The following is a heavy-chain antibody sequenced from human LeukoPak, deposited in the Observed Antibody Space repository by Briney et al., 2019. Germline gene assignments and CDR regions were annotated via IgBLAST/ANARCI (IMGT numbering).Heavy chain of an antibody. CDR3: TRGRDYDILTGYPTPSY. V-gene: IGHV3-49*04. J-gene: IGHJ4*02. Sequence: GGSLRLSCTASGFTFGAYAMSWVRQAPGKGLGWVGFIRNKAYGGTTEYAASVKGRFTISRDDSKSIAYLQMNSLKTEDTAVYYCTRGRDYDILTGYPTPSYWGQGTLVTVSS. CDR2: IRNKAYGGTT. D-gene: IGHD3-9*01. CDR1: GFTFGAYA.